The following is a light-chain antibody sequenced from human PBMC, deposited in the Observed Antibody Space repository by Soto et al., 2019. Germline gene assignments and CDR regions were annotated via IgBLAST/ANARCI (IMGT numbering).Light chain of an antibody. Sequence: QSALTQPASVSGSPGQSITISCTETSSDVGGYRYVSWYQQHPGKAPKVMIYEVSNRPSGVSNRFSGSTSGNTASLTISGLQAEDEADYYCSTYTSGNTWVFGGGTKVTVL. V-gene: IGLV2-14*03. J-gene: IGLJ3*02. CDR2: EVS. CDR3: STYTSGNTWV. CDR1: SSDVGGYRY.